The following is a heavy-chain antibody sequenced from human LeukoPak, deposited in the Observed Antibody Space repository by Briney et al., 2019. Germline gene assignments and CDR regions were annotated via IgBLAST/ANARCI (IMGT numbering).Heavy chain of an antibody. V-gene: IGHV4-59*01. CDR3: ARTVYSSSWYKWAYFDY. Sequence: SGTLSLTCTVSSDSISTNYWSWIRQPPGQGLEWIGYTSYSGNANYNPSPKSRVTISIDTSNNQFSLRLNSVSAADTAVYYCARTVYSSSWYKWAYFDYWGQGTLVTVSS. J-gene: IGHJ4*02. CDR1: SDSISTNY. D-gene: IGHD6-13*01. CDR2: TSYSGNA.